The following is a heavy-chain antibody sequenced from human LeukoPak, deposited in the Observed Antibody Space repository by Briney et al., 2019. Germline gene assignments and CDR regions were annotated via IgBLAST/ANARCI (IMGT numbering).Heavy chain of an antibody. D-gene: IGHD2-2*02. Sequence: GGSLRLSCAASGFTFSSHSMNWVRQAPGKGLEWVSYISSSSSTIYYADSVKGRFTISRDNAKNSLYLQMNSLRAEDTAVYYCARHWYCSSTSCYTFDYWGQGTLVTVSS. CDR1: GFTFSSHS. CDR2: ISSSSSTI. J-gene: IGHJ4*02. CDR3: ARHWYCSSTSCYTFDY. V-gene: IGHV3-48*01.